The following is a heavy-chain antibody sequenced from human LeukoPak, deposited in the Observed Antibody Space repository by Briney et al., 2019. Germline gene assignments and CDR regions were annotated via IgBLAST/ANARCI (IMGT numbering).Heavy chain of an antibody. CDR2: IIPILGIA. D-gene: IGHD3-10*01. V-gene: IGHV1-69*04. J-gene: IGHJ4*02. CDR3: ARVPRVRGHYYFDY. CDR1: GGTFSRYA. Sequence: SVKVSCKASGGTFSRYAISWVRQAPGQGLEWMGRIIPILGIANYAQKFQGRVTITADKSTSTAYMELSSLRSEDTAVYYCARVPRVRGHYYFDYWGQGTLVTVSS.